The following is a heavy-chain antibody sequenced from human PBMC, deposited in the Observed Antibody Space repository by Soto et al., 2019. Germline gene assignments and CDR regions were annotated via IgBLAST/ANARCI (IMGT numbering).Heavy chain of an antibody. CDR3: AREYYYDSSGIGFDP. Sequence: SETLSLTCTVSGGSTSGHYWSWIRQPPGKGLEWIGYIYSSGSPHHNPSLKSRVIISEDRSKNQIYLKLNSVTAADAAVYYCAREYYYDSSGIGFDPWGPGTLVTVSS. CDR1: GGSTSGHY. CDR2: IYSSGSP. J-gene: IGHJ5*02. V-gene: IGHV4-59*11. D-gene: IGHD3-22*01.